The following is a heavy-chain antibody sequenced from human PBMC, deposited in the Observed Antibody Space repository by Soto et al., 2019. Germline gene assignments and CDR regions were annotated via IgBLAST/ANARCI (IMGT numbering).Heavy chain of an antibody. Sequence: SETLCLTCTVSGGSISSGDYYWNWIRQPPGKGLEWIGYISYSGSTYYNPSLKSRLTISVDTSKNHFSLRLSSVTAADTAVYYCASAPTNFYDTSGYFGIHYWGQGTLVTV. CDR2: ISYSGST. D-gene: IGHD3-22*01. V-gene: IGHV4-30-4*01. CDR1: GGSISSGDYY. CDR3: ASAPTNFYDTSGYFGIHY. J-gene: IGHJ4*02.